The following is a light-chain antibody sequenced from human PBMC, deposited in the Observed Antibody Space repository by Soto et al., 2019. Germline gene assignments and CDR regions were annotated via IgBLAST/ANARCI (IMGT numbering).Light chain of an antibody. CDR2: GAS. CDR1: QSVSSSY. CDR3: QQDDSSPFT. J-gene: IGKJ2*01. Sequence: EIVLTQSPGTLSLSPGERATLSCRASQSVSSSYLAWYHQKPGQAPRLLIYGASRRATGIPDRFSGSGSGTDFTLTISRLEPDEFAVYYCQQDDSSPFTFGQGTTREIK. V-gene: IGKV3-20*01.